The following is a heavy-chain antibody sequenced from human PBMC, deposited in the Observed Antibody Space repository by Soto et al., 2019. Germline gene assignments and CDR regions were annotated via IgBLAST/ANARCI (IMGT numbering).Heavy chain of an antibody. V-gene: IGHV3-33*01. CDR1: GFTFSSYG. CDR2: IWYDGSNK. J-gene: IGHJ4*02. Sequence: QVQLVESGGGVVQPGRSLRLSCAASGFTFSSYGMHWVRQAPGKGLEWVAVIWYDGSNKYYADSVKGRFTISRDNSKNTLYLQMNSLRAEDTAVSYCAMTLDYGDYVLDYWGQGTLVTVSS. CDR3: AMTLDYGDYVLDY. D-gene: IGHD4-17*01.